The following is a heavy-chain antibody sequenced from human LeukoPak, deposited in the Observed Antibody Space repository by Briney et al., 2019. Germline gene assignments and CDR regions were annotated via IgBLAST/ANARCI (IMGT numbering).Heavy chain of an antibody. CDR3: AKGNSGSYLMHFDY. J-gene: IGHJ4*02. CDR1: GFTFSSYA. CDR2: FSASGGST. V-gene: IGHV3-23*01. Sequence: GGSLTLSCAASGFTFSSYAMSWVRQAPGQGLEWDSGFSASGGSTYYADSVKGRLTISRDNSKNTLYLQMNSLRAEDTAVYYCAKGNSGSYLMHFDYWGQGTLVTVSS. D-gene: IGHD1-26*01.